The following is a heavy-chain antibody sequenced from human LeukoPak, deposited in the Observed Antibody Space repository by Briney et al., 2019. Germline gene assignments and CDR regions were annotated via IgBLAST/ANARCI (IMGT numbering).Heavy chain of an antibody. Sequence: ASVKVSCKASGYTFTSYHMHWVRQAPGQGLGWMGWVSTNDGNTVYAQRLQGRVTMTTDTSTSVAYMELRSLTSDDTAVYYCTRAPPGMTMMTDYWGQGTLVTVSS. J-gene: IGHJ4*02. V-gene: IGHV1-18*04. D-gene: IGHD3-22*01. CDR3: TRAPPGMTMMTDY. CDR2: VSTNDGNT. CDR1: GYTFTSYH.